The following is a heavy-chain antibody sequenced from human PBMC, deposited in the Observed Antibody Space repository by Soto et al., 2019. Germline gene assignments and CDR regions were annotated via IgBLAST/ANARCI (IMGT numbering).Heavy chain of an antibody. J-gene: IGHJ5*02. Sequence: QVQLVESGGGVVQPGKSLRLSCAASGFTFSSYGMHWVRQAPGNGLDWVAVIWYDGSNKYYADSVKGRFTISRDNSKNTLYLQMNSLRAEDTAVYYCARESGALTVTRDNWFDPWGQGTLVTVSS. CDR3: ARESGALTVTRDNWFDP. V-gene: IGHV3-33*01. CDR2: IWYDGSNK. CDR1: GFTFSSYG. D-gene: IGHD4-4*01.